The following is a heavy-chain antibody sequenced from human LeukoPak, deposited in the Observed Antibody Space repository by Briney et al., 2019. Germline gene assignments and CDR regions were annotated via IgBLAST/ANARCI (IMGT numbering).Heavy chain of an antibody. V-gene: IGHV4-34*01. D-gene: IGHD2-15*01. CDR3: ARFVKYCSGGSCYSDY. J-gene: IGHJ4*02. Sequence: SETLSFTCAVYGGSFSGYYWSWIRQPPGKGLEWIGEINHSGSTNYNPSLKSRVTISVDTSKNQFSLKLSSVTAADTAVYYCARFVKYCSGGSCYSDYWGQGTLVTVSS. CDR2: INHSGST. CDR1: GGSFSGYY.